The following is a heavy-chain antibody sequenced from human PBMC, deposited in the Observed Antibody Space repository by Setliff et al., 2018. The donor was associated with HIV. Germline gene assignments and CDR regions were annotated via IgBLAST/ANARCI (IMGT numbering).Heavy chain of an antibody. V-gene: IGHV3-23*01. CDR2: ISASGGTT. D-gene: IGHD3-22*01. CDR3: AKMAMTVVVTSGSAFDM. Sequence: GSLRLSCAATGFTFSSYAMSWVRQAPGKGLEWVSGISASGGTTNYAESVRGRFSISRDNSKNTVYLEMNSLRADDTAVYHCAKMAMTVVVTSGSAFDMWGQGTMVTVSS. CDR1: GFTFSSYA. J-gene: IGHJ3*02.